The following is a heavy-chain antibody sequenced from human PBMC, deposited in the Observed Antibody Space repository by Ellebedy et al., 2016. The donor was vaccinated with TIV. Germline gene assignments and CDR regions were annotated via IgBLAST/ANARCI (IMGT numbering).Heavy chain of an antibody. CDR3: ARGNYQNVDLDHRYFAL. J-gene: IGHJ2*01. CDR1: GGSFSGYS. CDR2: INYSGSM. Sequence: SETLSLTCAVYGGSFSGYSWSWIRQPPGKGLEWIGVINYSGSMRYNPSLRSRVTISIDTSKHQFSLRLNSVTAADTAVYYCARGNYQNVDLDHRYFALWGRGTLVTVSS. V-gene: IGHV4-34*01. D-gene: IGHD4-11*01.